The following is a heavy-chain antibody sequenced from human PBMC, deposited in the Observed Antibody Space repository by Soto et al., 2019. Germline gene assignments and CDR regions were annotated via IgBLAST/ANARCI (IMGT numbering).Heavy chain of an antibody. CDR2: INHSGST. D-gene: IGHD6-6*01. CDR1: GGSFSGYY. Sequence: PSETLSLTCAVYGGSFSGYYWSWIRQPPGKGLEWIGEINHSGSTNYNPSLKSRVTISVDTSKNQFSLKLSSVTAADTAVYYCARLDSSSSPPPARACFDYWGQGTLVTVSS. V-gene: IGHV4-34*01. CDR3: ARLDSSSSPPPARACFDY. J-gene: IGHJ4*02.